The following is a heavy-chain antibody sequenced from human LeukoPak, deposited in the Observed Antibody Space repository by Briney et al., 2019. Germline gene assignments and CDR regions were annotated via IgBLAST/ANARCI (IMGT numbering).Heavy chain of an antibody. D-gene: IGHD7-27*01. Sequence: GGSLRLSCAASAFTFSDYSMNWVRQAPGKGLEWISYVDTSSSTMYYADSVMGRFTISRDNAKESLYLQMNSLRDEDTAVYYCAREDDSWGPNNLDLWGQGTMVTVSS. CDR3: AREDDSWGPNNLDL. CDR2: VDTSSSTM. J-gene: IGHJ3*01. CDR1: AFTFSDYS. V-gene: IGHV3-48*02.